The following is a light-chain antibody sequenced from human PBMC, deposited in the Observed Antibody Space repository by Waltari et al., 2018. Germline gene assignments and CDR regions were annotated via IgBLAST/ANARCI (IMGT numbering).Light chain of an antibody. CDR2: TDN. V-gene: IGLV1-47*01. CDR1: SSNIGSNY. CDR3: AAWDDSVSAMV. Sequence: QSVLTQPPSASGTPGQRVAISCSGSSSNIGSNYVSWYQQLPGTAPKLLIYTDNPRPSGVPDRFSDSKSGTSTSLAISGLRSEDEADYYCAAWDDSVSAMVFGGGTKLTVL. J-gene: IGLJ2*01.